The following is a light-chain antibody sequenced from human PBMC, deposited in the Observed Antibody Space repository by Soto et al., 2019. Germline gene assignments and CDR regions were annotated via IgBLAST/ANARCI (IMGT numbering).Light chain of an antibody. CDR3: QQYNNWPPYT. CDR2: GAS. J-gene: IGKJ2*01. V-gene: IGKV3-15*01. Sequence: EIVLTQSPATLSVXXGXXXXLXXXXSQTINSNLAWYQQRPGQAPRLLIYGASTRASGIPARFSGSGSGTEFTLTISNIQSEDFAVYYCQQYNNWPPYTFGQGTKVDI. CDR1: QTINSN.